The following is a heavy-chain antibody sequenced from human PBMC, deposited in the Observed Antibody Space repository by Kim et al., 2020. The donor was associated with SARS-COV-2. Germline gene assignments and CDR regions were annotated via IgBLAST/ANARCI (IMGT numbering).Heavy chain of an antibody. J-gene: IGHJ4*01. Sequence: SETLSLTCPVSGGSISSSCYYWGWLRHPPGKGLEWIGSIYCSGSTYYNPSLKSRVTLSVDTSKTQFSLKLSSVTAADAAAFYCAGHSPHSTSGYFDSCG. CDR3: AGHSPHSTSGYFDS. CDR2: IYCSGST. CDR1: GGSISSSCYY. V-gene: IGHV4-39*01. D-gene: IGHD2-2*01.